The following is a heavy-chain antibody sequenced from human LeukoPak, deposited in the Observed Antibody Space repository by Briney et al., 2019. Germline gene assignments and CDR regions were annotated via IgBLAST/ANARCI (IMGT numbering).Heavy chain of an antibody. CDR3: AKSTTVTQRGYFDY. D-gene: IGHD4-17*01. Sequence: GGSLRLSCAASGLTFSSYGMHWVRQALAKGLERVAIISYDGSNKYYADSVKGRFTIPRDNSKNTLYLQMNSLRAEDTAVYYCAKSTTVTQRGYFDYWGPGTLVTVSS. V-gene: IGHV3-30*18. CDR1: GLTFSSYG. J-gene: IGHJ4*02. CDR2: ISYDGSNK.